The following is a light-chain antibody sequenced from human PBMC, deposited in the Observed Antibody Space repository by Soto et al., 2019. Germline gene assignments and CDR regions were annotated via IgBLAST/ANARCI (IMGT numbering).Light chain of an antibody. V-gene: IGKV1-5*03. CDR2: KAS. J-gene: IGKJ4*01. CDR1: QSISSL. CDR3: QHYKSYSP. Sequence: IQMTQSPSTLSASVGDRVTITCRASQSISSLLAWYQQKPGKAPKLLIYKASPVESGVPSRFSGSGSGTEFTLTISSLQPDDFAPYYCQHYKSYSPFGGGTKVEIK.